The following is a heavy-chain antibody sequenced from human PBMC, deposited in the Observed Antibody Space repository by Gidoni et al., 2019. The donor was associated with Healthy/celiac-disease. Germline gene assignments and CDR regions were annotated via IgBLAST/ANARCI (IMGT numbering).Heavy chain of an antibody. V-gene: IGHV3-48*01. CDR2: ISRSSSTI. CDR3: ARDLGYSYGYPNWFDP. D-gene: IGHD5-18*01. J-gene: IGHJ5*02. Sequence: EVQLVESGGGLVQPGGSLRLSCAASGFPFSSYSMNWVRQAPGKGLEWVSYISRSSSTIDYADAVKRRFTISRDNAKNSLYLQMNSLRAEDTAVYYCARDLGYSYGYPNWFDPWGQGTLVTVSS. CDR1: GFPFSSYS.